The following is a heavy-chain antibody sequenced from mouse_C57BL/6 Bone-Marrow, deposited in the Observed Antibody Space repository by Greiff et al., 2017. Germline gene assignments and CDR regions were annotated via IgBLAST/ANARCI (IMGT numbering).Heavy chain of an antibody. D-gene: IGHD1-1*01. CDR3: ARLLSYYYGSSFYWYFDV. CDR2: INPNYGTT. CDR1: GYSFTDYN. V-gene: IGHV1-39*01. Sequence: EVQRVESGPELVKPGASVKISCKASGYSFTDYNMNWVKQSNGKSLEWIGVINPNYGTTSYNQKFKGKATLTVDQSSSTAYMQLNSLTSEDSAVYYCARLLSYYYGSSFYWYFDVWGTGTTVTVSS. J-gene: IGHJ1*03.